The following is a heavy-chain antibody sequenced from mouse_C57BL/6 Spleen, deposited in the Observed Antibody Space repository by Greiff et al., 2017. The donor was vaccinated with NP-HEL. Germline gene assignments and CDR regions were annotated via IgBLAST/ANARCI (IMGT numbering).Heavy chain of an antibody. CDR3: AIETGSSYYFDY. D-gene: IGHD1-1*01. V-gene: IGHV1-66*01. J-gene: IGHJ2*01. Sequence: VKLQESGPELVKPGASVKISCKASGYSFTSYYIHWVKQRPGQGLEWIGWIYPGSGNTKYNEKFKGKATLTADTSSSTAYMQLSSLTSEDSAVYYCAIETGSSYYFDYWGQGTTLTVSS. CDR2: IYPGSGNT. CDR1: GYSFTSYY.